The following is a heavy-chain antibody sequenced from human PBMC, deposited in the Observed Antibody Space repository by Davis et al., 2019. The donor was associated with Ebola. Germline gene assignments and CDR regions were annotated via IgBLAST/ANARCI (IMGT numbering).Heavy chain of an antibody. D-gene: IGHD6-19*01. Sequence: HTGGSLRLSCAASGFTFSSYWMHWVRQAPGKGLVWVSRINSDGSSTSYADSVRGRFTISRDNAKNTLYLQMNSLRAEDTAVYYCARELAVVYFDYWGQGTLVTVSS. CDR1: GFTFSSYW. CDR3: ARELAVVYFDY. J-gene: IGHJ4*02. V-gene: IGHV3-74*01. CDR2: INSDGSST.